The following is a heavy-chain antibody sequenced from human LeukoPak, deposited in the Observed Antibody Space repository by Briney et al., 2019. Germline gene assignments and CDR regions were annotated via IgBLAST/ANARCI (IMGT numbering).Heavy chain of an antibody. Sequence: SETLSLTCAVYGGSFSGYYWSWIRQPPGKGLEWIGEINHSGSTYYNPSLKSRVTISVDTSKNQFSLKLSSVTAADTAVYYCARKDIVVVVAAPGATFDYWGQGTLVTVSS. D-gene: IGHD2-15*01. J-gene: IGHJ4*02. CDR2: INHSGST. V-gene: IGHV4-34*01. CDR3: ARKDIVVVVAAPGATFDY. CDR1: GGSFSGYY.